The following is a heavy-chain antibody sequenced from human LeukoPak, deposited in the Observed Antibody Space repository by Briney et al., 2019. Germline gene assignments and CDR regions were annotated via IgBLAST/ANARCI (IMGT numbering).Heavy chain of an antibody. J-gene: IGHJ4*02. V-gene: IGHV3-53*01. D-gene: IGHD1-26*01. CDR2: IYSGGGT. Sequence: GGSLRLSCAASDFTVSSNYMSWVRQAPGKGLEWVSVIYSGGGTYYADSVKGRFTISRDNSKNTLYLQMNSLRAEDTAVYYCARAPHTGSYFFDYWGQGTLVAVSS. CDR3: ARAPHTGSYFFDY. CDR1: DFTVSSNY.